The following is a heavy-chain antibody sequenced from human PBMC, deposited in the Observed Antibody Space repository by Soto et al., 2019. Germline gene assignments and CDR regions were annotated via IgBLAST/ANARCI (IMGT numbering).Heavy chain of an antibody. CDR2: ISYDGSNK. CDR3: AKIAAAGKYWYFDL. J-gene: IGHJ2*01. D-gene: IGHD6-13*01. Sequence: QVQLVESGGGVVQPGRSLRLSCAASGFTFSSYGMHWVRQAPGKGLEWVAVISYDGSNKYYADSVKGRFTISRDYSKNTLYLQMNSLRAEDTAVYYCAKIAAAGKYWYFDLWGRGTLVTVSS. CDR1: GFTFSSYG. V-gene: IGHV3-30*18.